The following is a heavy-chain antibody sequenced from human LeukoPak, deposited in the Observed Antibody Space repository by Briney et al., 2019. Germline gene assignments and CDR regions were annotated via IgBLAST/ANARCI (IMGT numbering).Heavy chain of an antibody. D-gene: IGHD2-15*01. CDR2: ISGSGDTT. CDR3: AKVDCSGGSCFSSGNDAFDI. V-gene: IGHV3-23*01. J-gene: IGHJ3*02. Sequence: GGSLRLSCVASGFTFSSYAMSWVRQAPGKGLEWVSLISGSGDTTYFADSVKGRFTISRDNSKNTLYLQMSSLRAEDTAVYYCAKVDCSGGSCFSSGNDAFDIWGQGTMVTVSS. CDR1: GFTFSSYA.